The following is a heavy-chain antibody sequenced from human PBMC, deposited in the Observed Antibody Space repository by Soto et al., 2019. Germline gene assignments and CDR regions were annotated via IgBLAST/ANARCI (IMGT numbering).Heavy chain of an antibody. CDR1: GDSISNYF. D-gene: IGHD1-26*01. Sequence: TSETLSLTCTVSGDSISNYFWSWIRQPPGKGLEWIGYIYYSGSTNYNPSLKSRVTISVDTSKNLFSLDLSSVTAADTAVYYCARDTRDGYYFEYWGQGILVTVSS. CDR3: ARDTRDGYYFEY. V-gene: IGHV4-59*12. J-gene: IGHJ4*02. CDR2: IYYSGST.